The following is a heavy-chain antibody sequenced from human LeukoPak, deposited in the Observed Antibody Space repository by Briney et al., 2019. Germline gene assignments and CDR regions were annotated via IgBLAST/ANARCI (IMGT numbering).Heavy chain of an antibody. Sequence: GEPLKISCKGSGYNFITFWIGWVRKLPGKGLGWMGIISPSNSDTRYSPSFQGQVTFSADKSISTAYLQWSSLKASDTAMYYCARHRVDSSSPRGMDVWGQGTTVTVSS. J-gene: IGHJ6*02. D-gene: IGHD6-13*01. CDR2: ISPSNSDT. CDR3: ARHRVDSSSPRGMDV. CDR1: GYNFITFW. V-gene: IGHV5-51*01.